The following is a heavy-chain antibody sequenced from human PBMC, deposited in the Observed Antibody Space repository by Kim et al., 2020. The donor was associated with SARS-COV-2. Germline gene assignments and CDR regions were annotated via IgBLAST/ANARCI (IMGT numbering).Heavy chain of an antibody. Sequence: GRFTISRDNAKNSLYLQMNSLRAEDTAVYYCARDQVYQLLGDYYYYGMDVWGQGTTVTVSS. CDR3: ARDQVYQLLGDYYYYGMDV. D-gene: IGHD2-2*01. V-gene: IGHV3-11*06. J-gene: IGHJ6*02.